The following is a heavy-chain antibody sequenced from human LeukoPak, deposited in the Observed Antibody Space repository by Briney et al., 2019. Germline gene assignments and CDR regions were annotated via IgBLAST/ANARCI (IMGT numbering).Heavy chain of an antibody. CDR2: IRQDGSEE. J-gene: IGHJ3*02. CDR1: GFTFSAYK. D-gene: IGHD2-15*01. Sequence: TGGSLRLSCAASGFTFSAYKMTWVRQTPGKGLEWVANIRQDGSEEYYVDSVKGRFTISRDNAKNSLYLQMNSLRAEDTAVYYCAKDGGSDPDSFDIWGQGTMVTVSS. V-gene: IGHV3-7*01. CDR3: AKDGGSDPDSFDI.